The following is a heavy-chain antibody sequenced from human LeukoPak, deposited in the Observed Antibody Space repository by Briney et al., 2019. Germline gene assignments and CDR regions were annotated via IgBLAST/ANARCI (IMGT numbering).Heavy chain of an antibody. D-gene: IGHD3-9*01. V-gene: IGHV3-30*02. J-gene: IGHJ5*02. CDR3: ARVYYDILTGYYENWFDP. CDR2: IRYDGSNK. Sequence: GGSLRLSCAASGFTFSSYGTHWVRQAPGKGLEWVAFIRYDGSNKYYADSVKGRFTISRDNSKNTLYLQMNSLRAEDTAVYYCARVYYDILTGYYENWFDPWGQGTLVTVSS. CDR1: GFTFSSYG.